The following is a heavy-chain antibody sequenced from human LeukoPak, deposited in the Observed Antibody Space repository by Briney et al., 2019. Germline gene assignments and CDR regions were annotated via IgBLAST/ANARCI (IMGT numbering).Heavy chain of an antibody. CDR2: IDPNGGGT. D-gene: IGHD6-13*01. Sequence: ASVKVSCTASGYTFTGYYMHWVRQAPGQGLEWMGWIDPNGGGTKYAQKFQGRVTMARDTSISTAYMELSRLTSDDTAVYYCARGGGLAVAGTLFDYWGQGTLVTVSS. V-gene: IGHV1-2*02. CDR3: ARGGGLAVAGTLFDY. J-gene: IGHJ4*02. CDR1: GYTFTGYY.